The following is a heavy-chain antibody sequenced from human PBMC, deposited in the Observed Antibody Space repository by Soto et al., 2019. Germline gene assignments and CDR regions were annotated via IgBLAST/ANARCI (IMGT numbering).Heavy chain of an antibody. J-gene: IGHJ3*02. Sequence: QLQLQESGPGLVKPSETLSLTCTVSGGSISSSSYYWGWIRQPPGKGLEWIGSIYYSGSTYYNPSLKSRVTISVDTSKNQFSLKLSSVTAADTAVYYCARHLSHRYSYGLPRDAFDIWGQGTMVTVSS. CDR3: ARHLSHRYSYGLPRDAFDI. CDR2: IYYSGST. V-gene: IGHV4-39*01. D-gene: IGHD5-18*01. CDR1: GGSISSSSYY.